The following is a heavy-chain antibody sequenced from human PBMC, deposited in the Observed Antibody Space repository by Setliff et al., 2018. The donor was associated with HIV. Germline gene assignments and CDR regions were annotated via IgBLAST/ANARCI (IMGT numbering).Heavy chain of an antibody. J-gene: IGHJ3*01. CDR1: GRSFSGYY. Sequence: SETLSLICAVYGRSFSGYYWNWIRQSPGKGLEWIGEINHSGGTNYNPSLKSRVTMSIDTSKNQFSLNVSSVTAADTAVYYCARGWGHDGFDFWGQGTMVTVSS. V-gene: IGHV4-34*01. CDR3: ARGWGHDGFDF. D-gene: IGHD7-27*01. CDR2: INHSGGT.